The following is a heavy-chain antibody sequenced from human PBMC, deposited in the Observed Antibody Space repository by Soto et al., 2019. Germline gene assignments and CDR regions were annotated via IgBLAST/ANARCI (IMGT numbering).Heavy chain of an antibody. D-gene: IGHD6-19*01. J-gene: IGHJ4*02. CDR1: GGTFSSYA. CDR3: ARLNSAVAGPDY. V-gene: IGHV1-69*06. Sequence: SVKVSCKASGGTFSSYAISWVRQAPGQGLEWMGGIIPIFGTANYAQKFQGRVTITADKSTSTAYMELSSLRSEDTAVYYCARLNSAVAGPDYWGQGTLVTVSS. CDR2: IIPIFGTA.